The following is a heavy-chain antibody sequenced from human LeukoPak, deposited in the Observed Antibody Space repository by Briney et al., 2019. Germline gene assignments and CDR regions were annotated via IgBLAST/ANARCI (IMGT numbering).Heavy chain of an antibody. CDR3: ARGLWDYYGSGSYWYYFDY. D-gene: IGHD3-10*01. V-gene: IGHV4-59*12. Sequence: SETLSLTCTVSGGSISSYYWSWIRQPPGKGLEWIGYIYYSGSTNYNPSLKSRVTISVDTSKNQFSLKLSSVTAADTAVYYCARGLWDYYGSGSYWYYFDYWGQGTLVTVSS. CDR2: IYYSGST. CDR1: GGSISSYY. J-gene: IGHJ4*02.